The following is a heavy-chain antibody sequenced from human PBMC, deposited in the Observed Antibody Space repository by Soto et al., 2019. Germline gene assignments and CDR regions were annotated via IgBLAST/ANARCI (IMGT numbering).Heavy chain of an antibody. CDR1: GGTFSSYA. D-gene: IGHD2-15*01. V-gene: IGHV1-69*06. CDR3: ARATPAGPSHYYYYYGMDV. CDR2: IIPIFGTA. Sequence: SVKVSCKASGGTFSSYAISWVRQAPGQGLEWMGGIIPIFGTANYAQKFQDRVTITADKSTSTAYMELSSLRSEDTAVYYCARATPAGPSHYYYYYGMDVWGQGTTVTVSS. J-gene: IGHJ6*02.